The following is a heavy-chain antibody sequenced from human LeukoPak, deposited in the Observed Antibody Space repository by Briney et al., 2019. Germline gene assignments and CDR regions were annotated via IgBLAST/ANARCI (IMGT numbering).Heavy chain of an antibody. CDR3: ARDRPIYYDSSGYYYFDY. V-gene: IGHV1-69*05. D-gene: IGHD3-22*01. CDR2: IIPIFGTA. Sequence: ASVKVSCKASGGTFSSYAISWVRQAPGQGLEWMGGIIPIFGTANYAQKFQGRVTITTDESTSTAYMELSSLRSEDTAVYYCARDRPIYYDSSGYYYFDYWGQGTLVTVSS. CDR1: GGTFSSYA. J-gene: IGHJ4*02.